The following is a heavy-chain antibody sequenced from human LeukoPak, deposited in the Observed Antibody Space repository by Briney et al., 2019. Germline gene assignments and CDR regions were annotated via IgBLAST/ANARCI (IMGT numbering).Heavy chain of an antibody. V-gene: IGHV1-2*02. CDR3: ARGLRGYSYVTEVYYFDY. J-gene: IGHJ4*02. D-gene: IGHD5-18*01. CDR2: INPNNGGT. Sequence: GASVKVSCKASGYTFTGYCMHWVRQAPGQGLEWMGLINPNNGGTNYAQKFQGRVTMTRDTSISTAYMELSRLRSDDTAVYYCARGLRGYSYVTEVYYFDYWGQGTLVTVSS. CDR1: GYTFTGYC.